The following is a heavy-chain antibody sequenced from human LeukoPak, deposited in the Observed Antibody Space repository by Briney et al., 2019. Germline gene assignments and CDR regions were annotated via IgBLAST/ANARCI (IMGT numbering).Heavy chain of an antibody. CDR2: ISYDGSNK. CDR3: ASGYYDSSIDY. CDR1: GFTFSSYA. V-gene: IGHV3-30*04. J-gene: IGHJ4*02. D-gene: IGHD3-22*01. Sequence: GGSLRLSCAASGFTFSSYAMHWVRQAPGKGLEWVAVISYDGSNKYYADSVKGRFTTSRDNSKNTLYLQMNSLRAEDTAVYYCASGYYDSSIDYWGQGTLVTVSS.